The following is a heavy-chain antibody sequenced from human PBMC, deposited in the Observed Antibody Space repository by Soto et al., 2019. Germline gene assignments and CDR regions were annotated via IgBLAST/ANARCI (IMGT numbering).Heavy chain of an antibody. CDR2: ISAYNGNT. J-gene: IGHJ6*02. CDR3: ARQGDQYYDFWSGYYPISYYYYGMDV. V-gene: IGHV1-18*01. Sequence: QVQLVQSGAEVKKPGASVKVSCKASGYTFTSYGISWVRQAPGQGLEWMGWISAYNGNTNYAQKLQGRVTMTTDTSTSTAYVELRSLRSDDTAVYYCARQGDQYYDFWSGYYPISYYYYGMDVWGQGTTVTVSS. D-gene: IGHD3-3*01. CDR1: GYTFTSYG.